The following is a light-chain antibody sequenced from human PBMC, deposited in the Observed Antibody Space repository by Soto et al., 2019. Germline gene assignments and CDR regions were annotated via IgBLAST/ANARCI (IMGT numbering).Light chain of an antibody. CDR3: QQYNTWPQT. Sequence: EIVMTQSPATLSVSPWERATLSCRASQSFSSNLAWYQQKPGQAPRLLIYGASTSATDTPARFSGSGSGTEFNLTISSLQSEDFAVYYCQQYNTWPQTFGHGTKVEL. CDR1: QSFSSN. CDR2: GAS. V-gene: IGKV3-15*01. J-gene: IGKJ1*01.